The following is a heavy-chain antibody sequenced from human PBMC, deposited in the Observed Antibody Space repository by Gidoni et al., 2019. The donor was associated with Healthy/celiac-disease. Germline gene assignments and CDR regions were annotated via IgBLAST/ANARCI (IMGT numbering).Heavy chain of an antibody. CDR2: IYPGDSDT. V-gene: IGHV5-51*01. D-gene: IGHD3-16*02. CDR3: ARVITFGGVIAYFDY. Sequence: EVQLVQSGAEVKKPGESLKISCTGSGYSFTSSWIGWVRQMPGKGLEWMGIIYPGDSDTRYSPSFQGQVTISADKSISTAYLQWSSLKASDTAMYYCARVITFGGVIAYFDYWGQGTLVTVSS. J-gene: IGHJ4*02. CDR1: GYSFTSSW.